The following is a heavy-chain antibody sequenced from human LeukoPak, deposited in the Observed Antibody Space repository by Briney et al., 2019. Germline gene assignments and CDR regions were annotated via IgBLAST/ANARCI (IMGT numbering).Heavy chain of an antibody. CDR1: GFTFTHAW. V-gene: IGHV3-15*01. D-gene: IGHD1-26*01. CDR2: IKSKNDGGTT. J-gene: IGHJ4*02. CDR3: TIRERLDY. Sequence: GGSLRLSCVVSGFTFTHAWMKWVRQAPGKGLEWVGHIKSKNDGGTTAYAAPVKGRFTISRDDSKNTLYLQMSSLKTEDTAVYYCTIRERLDYWGQGTLVTVSS.